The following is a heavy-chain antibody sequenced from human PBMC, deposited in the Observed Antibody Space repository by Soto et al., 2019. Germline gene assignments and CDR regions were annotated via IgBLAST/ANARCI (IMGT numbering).Heavy chain of an antibody. V-gene: IGHV1-69*13. CDR3: ARERDGSYLNDAFDI. D-gene: IGHD1-26*01. J-gene: IGHJ3*02. CDR1: GGTFSSYA. Sequence: GASVKVSCKASGGTFSSYAISWVRQAPGQGLEWMGGIIPIFGTANYAQKFQGRVTITADESTSTAYMELSSLRSEDTAVYYCARERDGSYLNDAFDIWGQGTMVTVSS. CDR2: IIPIFGTA.